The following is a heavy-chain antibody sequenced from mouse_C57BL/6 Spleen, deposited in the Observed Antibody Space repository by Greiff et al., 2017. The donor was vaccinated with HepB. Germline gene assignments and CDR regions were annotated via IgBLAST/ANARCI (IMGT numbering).Heavy chain of an antibody. J-gene: IGHJ1*03. Sequence: QVQLQQSGAELMKPGASVKLSCKATGYTFTGYWIEWVKQRPGHGLEWIGEILPGSGSTNYNEKFKGKATLTADTSSNTAYMQLSSLTTEDAAIYYCARGGLRLGCRYFDVWGTGTTVTVSS. V-gene: IGHV1-9*01. CDR2: ILPGSGST. CDR1: GYTFTGYW. D-gene: IGHD2-2*01. CDR3: ARGGLRLGCRYFDV.